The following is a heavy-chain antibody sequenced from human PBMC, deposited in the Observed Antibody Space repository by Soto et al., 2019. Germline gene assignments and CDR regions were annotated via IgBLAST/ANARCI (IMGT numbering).Heavy chain of an antibody. CDR3: AKGVVIGGWFDP. D-gene: IGHD3-16*02. Sequence: ASETLSLTCTVSGGSISSGDYYWSWIRQPPGKGLEWIGYIYYSGSTYYNPSHKSRVTISVDTSKNQFSLKLSSVTAADTAVYYCAKGVVIGGWFDPWGQGTLVTVSS. J-gene: IGHJ5*02. CDR2: IYYSGST. V-gene: IGHV4-30-4*01. CDR1: GGSISSGDYY.